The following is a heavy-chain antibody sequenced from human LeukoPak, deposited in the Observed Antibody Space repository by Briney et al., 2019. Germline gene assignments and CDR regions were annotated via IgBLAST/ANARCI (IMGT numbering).Heavy chain of an antibody. D-gene: IGHD6-13*01. J-gene: IGHJ5*02. V-gene: IGHV4-31*03. CDR3: ARDEAGAIAAAGTSWFDP. Sequence: SETLSLTRTVSASSISSGGYYWSWIRQHPGKGLEWIGYIYYSGSTYYNPSLKSRVTISVDTSKNQFSLKPSSVTAADTAVYYCARDEAGAIAAAGTSWFDPWGQGTLVTVSS. CDR1: ASSISSGGYY. CDR2: IYYSGST.